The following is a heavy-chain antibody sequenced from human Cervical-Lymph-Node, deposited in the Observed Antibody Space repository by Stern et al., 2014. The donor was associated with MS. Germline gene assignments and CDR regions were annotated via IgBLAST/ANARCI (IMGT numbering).Heavy chain of an antibody. D-gene: IGHD3-9*01. Sequence: VQLVESGPGLVKPSGTLSLTCAVSGGSILRTDWWSWVRQPPGKGLEWIGEVYHSGYANYNPSLKRRVTISVDQSKNQFSLNLTSVTAADTALYYCASRTLTFPYYFDSWGQGTLVTVSS. CDR1: GGSILRTDW. CDR2: VYHSGYA. V-gene: IGHV4-4*02. CDR3: ASRTLTFPYYFDS. J-gene: IGHJ4*02.